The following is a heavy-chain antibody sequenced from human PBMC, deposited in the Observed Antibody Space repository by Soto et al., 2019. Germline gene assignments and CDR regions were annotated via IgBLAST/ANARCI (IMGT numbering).Heavy chain of an antibody. V-gene: IGHV6-1*01. CDR3: ARDPFLSGWSNYYYFYGMDV. Sequence: SQTLSLTCAISGDSVSSNRASWNWLRKSPSRGLEWLGRTHYRSKWYFDYALSVKSRISINPDTSTNQFSLQLNSVTPEDTAVYYCARDPFLSGWSNYYYFYGMDVWGQGTTVTVSS. CDR2: THYRSKWYF. CDR1: GDSVSSNRAS. J-gene: IGHJ6*02. D-gene: IGHD6-19*01.